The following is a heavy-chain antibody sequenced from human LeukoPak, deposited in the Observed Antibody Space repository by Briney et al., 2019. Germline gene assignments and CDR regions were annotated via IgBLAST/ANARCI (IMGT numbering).Heavy chain of an antibody. CDR1: GGSTSTGAYY. J-gene: IGHJ4*02. Sequence: SETLSLTCMVSGGSTSTGAYYCSWIRQPAGKGLECIGRIYTSGSTNYNPSLKSRVTMSVDTSQNQFSRKLSSVTAAATAVYYCERHGDYYGSGSYYPPYFDYWGQGTLVTVSS. V-gene: IGHV4-61*02. CDR3: ERHGDYYGSGSYYPPYFDY. D-gene: IGHD3-10*01. CDR2: IYTSGST.